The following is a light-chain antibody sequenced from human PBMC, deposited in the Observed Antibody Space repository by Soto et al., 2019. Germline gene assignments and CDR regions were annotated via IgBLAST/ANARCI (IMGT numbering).Light chain of an antibody. Sequence: EIVLTQSPGTLPLSPGERATLSCRASQSVSNYLAWYQQKSGQPPRLVIYDASNRATGIPARFSGSGSGTDVNLTISSLEPEYFAVYYCQQRSNWPSLTFGGGTKLEIK. CDR1: QSVSNY. J-gene: IGKJ4*01. V-gene: IGKV3-11*01. CDR2: DAS. CDR3: QQRSNWPSLT.